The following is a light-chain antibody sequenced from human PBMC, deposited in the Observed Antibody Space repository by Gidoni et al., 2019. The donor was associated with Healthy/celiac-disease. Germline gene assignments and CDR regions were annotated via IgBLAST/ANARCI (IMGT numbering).Light chain of an antibody. V-gene: IGKV1-17*01. Sequence: DIQMTQSPSSLSASVGDRVTITCRASQGIRNALGWYQKKPGKAPKRLIYAASSLQSGVPSRFSGSGSGTEFTLTISSLQPEDFATYYCLQHNSYPRTFGQGTKVEIK. CDR1: QGIRNA. J-gene: IGKJ1*01. CDR2: AAS. CDR3: LQHNSYPRT.